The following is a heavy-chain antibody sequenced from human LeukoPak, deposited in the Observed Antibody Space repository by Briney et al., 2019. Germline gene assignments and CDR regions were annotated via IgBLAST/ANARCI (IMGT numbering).Heavy chain of an antibody. D-gene: IGHD3-22*01. CDR3: ASISSGYYRSDFDY. Sequence: GSLRLSCAASGFTFSSYEMNWVRQAPGKGLEWVSYISSSGSTIYYADSVKGRFTISRDNAKNSLYLQMNSLRAEDTAVYYCASISSGYYRSDFDYWGQGTLVTVSS. V-gene: IGHV3-48*03. J-gene: IGHJ4*02. CDR1: GFTFSSYE. CDR2: ISSSGSTI.